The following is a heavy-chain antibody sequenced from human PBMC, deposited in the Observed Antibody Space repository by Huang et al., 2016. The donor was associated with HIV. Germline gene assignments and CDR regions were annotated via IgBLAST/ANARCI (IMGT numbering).Heavy chain of an antibody. Sequence: QIQLMQSGPELKQPGASVKVSCKASGYTFTSYGITWVGQAPGQGREWRGWSSASRGDTEYAQKFQGRVTWTTDTSTNIAYMELRSLRSDDTAKYYCARDPKYHRIGYYRQRRGIDIWGQGTMVIVSS. CDR1: GYTFTSYG. V-gene: IGHV1-18*01. CDR3: ARDPKYHRIGYYRQRRGIDI. J-gene: IGHJ3*02. CDR2: SSASRGDT. D-gene: IGHD3-22*01.